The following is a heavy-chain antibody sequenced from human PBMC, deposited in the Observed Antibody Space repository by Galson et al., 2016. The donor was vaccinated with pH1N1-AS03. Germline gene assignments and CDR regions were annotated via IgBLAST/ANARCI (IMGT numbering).Heavy chain of an antibody. CDR1: GFSFNTFA. Sequence: SLRLSCAASGFSFNTFAMSWVRQAQGKGLEWVSSISASGGDTYYADSVKGRFTISRDNSRNTLYLQMNSLRAEDAAVYYCARRSPGESYYFDYWGQGTLVTVSS. D-gene: IGHD7-27*01. J-gene: IGHJ4*02. CDR3: ARRSPGESYYFDY. V-gene: IGHV3-23*01. CDR2: ISASGGDT.